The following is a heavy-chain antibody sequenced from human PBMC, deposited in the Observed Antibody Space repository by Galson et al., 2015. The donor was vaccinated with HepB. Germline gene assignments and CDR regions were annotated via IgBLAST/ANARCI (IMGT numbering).Heavy chain of an antibody. J-gene: IGHJ3*02. Sequence: LRLSCAASGFTFSNAWMSWVRQAPGKGLEWVGRIKSKTDGGTTDYAAPVKGRFTISRDDSKNTLYLQMNSLKTEDTAVYYCTTGLYYDFWSGYWNRAFDIWGQGTMVTVSS. V-gene: IGHV3-15*01. CDR1: GFTFSNAW. D-gene: IGHD3-3*01. CDR2: IKSKTDGGTT. CDR3: TTGLYYDFWSGYWNRAFDI.